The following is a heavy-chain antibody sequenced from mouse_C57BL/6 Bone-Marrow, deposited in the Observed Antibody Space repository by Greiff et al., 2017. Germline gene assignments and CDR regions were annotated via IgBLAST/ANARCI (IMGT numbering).Heavy chain of an antibody. Sequence: EVKVVESGGGLVKPGGSLKLSCAASGFTFSDYGMHWVRQAPEKGLEWVAYISSGSSTIYYADTVKGRFTISRDNAKNTLFLQMTSLRSEDTAMYYCANYYGSSPWFAYWGQGTLVTVSA. CDR1: GFTFSDYG. CDR3: ANYYGSSPWFAY. V-gene: IGHV5-17*01. D-gene: IGHD1-1*01. CDR2: ISSGSSTI. J-gene: IGHJ3*01.